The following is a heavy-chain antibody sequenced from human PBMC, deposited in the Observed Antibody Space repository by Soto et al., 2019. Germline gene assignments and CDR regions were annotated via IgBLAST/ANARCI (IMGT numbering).Heavy chain of an antibody. Sequence: SETMSHTKTVSSAKDSSRGGYWGWLHPPPGKGLEWIGYIYYSGSTYYNPSLKSRVTISVDTSKNQFSLKLSSVTAADTAVYYCARDHYYDTSGLTDGGQGTLGYVAS. CDR1: SAKDSSRGGY. CDR2: IYYSGST. J-gene: IGHJ4*02. V-gene: IGHV4-30-4*08. D-gene: IGHD3-22*01. CDR3: ARDHYYDTSGLTD.